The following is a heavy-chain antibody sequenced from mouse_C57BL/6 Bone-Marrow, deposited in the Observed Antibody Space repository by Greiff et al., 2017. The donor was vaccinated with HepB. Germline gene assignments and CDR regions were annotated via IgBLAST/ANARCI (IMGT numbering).Heavy chain of an antibody. CDR3: ARPLAPYYFDY. CDR1: GFTFSSYG. Sequence: EVQRVESGGDLVKPGGSLKLSCAASGFTFSSYGMSWVRQTPDKRLEWVATISSGGSYTYYPDSVKGRFTISRDNAKNTLYLQMSSLKSEDTAMYYCARPLAPYYFDYWGQGTTLTVSS. J-gene: IGHJ2*01. CDR2: ISSGGSYT. V-gene: IGHV5-6*01.